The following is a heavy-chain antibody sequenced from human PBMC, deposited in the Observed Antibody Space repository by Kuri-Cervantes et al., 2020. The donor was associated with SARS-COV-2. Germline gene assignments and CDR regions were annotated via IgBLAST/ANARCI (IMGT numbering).Heavy chain of an antibody. J-gene: IGHJ4*02. V-gene: IGHV3-30*14. CDR1: GFTLSSYA. Sequence: GESLKISCAASGFTLSSYAMHWVRQAPGKGLEWVAVISYDGSNKYYADSVKGRFTISRDNSKNTLYLQMNSLRAEDTAVYYCARDRGYCGSTSCFFDYWGQGTLVTVSS. CDR3: ARDRGYCGSTSCFFDY. D-gene: IGHD2-2*01. CDR2: ISYDGSNK.